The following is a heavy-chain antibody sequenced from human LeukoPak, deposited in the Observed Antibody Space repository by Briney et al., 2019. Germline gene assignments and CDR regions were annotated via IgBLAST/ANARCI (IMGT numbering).Heavy chain of an antibody. CDR2: INPSGGST. D-gene: IGHD3-22*01. CDR1: GGTFSSYA. J-gene: IGHJ4*02. CDR3: ARTYYYDSSATPFDY. V-gene: IGHV1-46*01. Sequence: GASVEVSCKASGGTFSSYAISWVRQAPGQGLEWMGIINPSGGSTSYAQKFQGRVTMTRDTSTSTAYMELSSLRSEDTAVYYCARTYYYDSSATPFDYWGQGTLVTVSS.